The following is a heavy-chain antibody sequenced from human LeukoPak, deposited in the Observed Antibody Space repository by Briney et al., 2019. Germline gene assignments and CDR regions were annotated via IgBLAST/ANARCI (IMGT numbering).Heavy chain of an antibody. CDR1: GFTFDDYA. CDR2: INYNSGGV. V-gene: IGHV3-9*01. J-gene: IGHJ6*02. D-gene: IGHD6-13*01. Sequence: GRSLRLSCAASGFTFDDYAMHWVRQFPGRGLEWVSGINYNSGGVGYADSVKGRFTISRDNAKKSLYLQMNSLRAEDTAVYYCAKDRGSSSWDYYYYGMDVWGQGTAVTVSS. CDR3: AKDRGSSSWDYYYYGMDV.